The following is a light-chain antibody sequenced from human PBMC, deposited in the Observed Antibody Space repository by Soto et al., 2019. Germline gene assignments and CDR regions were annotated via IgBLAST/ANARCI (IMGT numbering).Light chain of an antibody. J-gene: IGLJ3*02. CDR2: GVS. V-gene: IGLV2-14*01. CDR3: SSYTSSSTLWV. CDR1: SSDVGAYNY. Sequence: QSVLTQPASVSGSPGQSITISCTGTSSDVGAYNYVSWYRQLPGEAPKLMIYGVSNRPSGVSNRFSGSKSGNTASLTISGLQAEDEADYYCSSYTSSSTLWVFGGGTKLTVL.